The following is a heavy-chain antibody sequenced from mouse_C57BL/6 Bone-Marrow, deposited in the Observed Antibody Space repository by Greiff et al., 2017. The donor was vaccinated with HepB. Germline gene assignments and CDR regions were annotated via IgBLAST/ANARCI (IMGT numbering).Heavy chain of an antibody. Sequence: QVQLQQPGAELVKPGPSVKLSCKASGYTFTSYWMQWVKQRPGQGLEWIGEIDPSDSYTNYNQKFKGKATLTVDTSSSTAYMQLSSLTSEDSAVYYCARGWLDYFDFWGQGTTLTVSS. J-gene: IGHJ2*01. CDR3: ARGWLDYFDF. CDR2: IDPSDSYT. V-gene: IGHV1-50*01. CDR1: GYTFTSYW. D-gene: IGHD1-1*02.